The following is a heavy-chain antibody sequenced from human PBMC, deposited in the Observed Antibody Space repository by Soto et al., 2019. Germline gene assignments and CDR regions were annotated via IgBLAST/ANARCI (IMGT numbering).Heavy chain of an antibody. J-gene: IGHJ4*02. V-gene: IGHV4-4*02. CDR3: AGGFGSGHYDY. CDR2: IYHSGST. Sequence: QVQLQQSGQGLVKPSGTLSLTCDVSGVPISSSSWWSWVRQPPGKGLEWVGEIYHSGSTNYNPSPKRRITNTVDKAKNQFSPRPAFVAAADTAIYYCAGGFGSGHYDYWGQGSLVTVSS. D-gene: IGHD3-10*01. CDR1: GVPISSSSW.